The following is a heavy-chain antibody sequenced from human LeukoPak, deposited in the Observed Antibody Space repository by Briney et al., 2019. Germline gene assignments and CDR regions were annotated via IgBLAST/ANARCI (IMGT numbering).Heavy chain of an antibody. CDR3: ARGRDYYDSSGYLSDAFDI. Sequence: SQTLSLTCTVSGGSISSYYWSWIRQPPGKGLEWIGYIYLCGSTNYNPSLKSRVTISVDTSKNQFSLKLSSVTAADTAVYYCARGRDYYDSSGYLSDAFDIWGQGTMVSVSS. CDR1: GGSISSYY. CDR2: IYLCGST. D-gene: IGHD3-22*01. J-gene: IGHJ3*02. V-gene: IGHV4-59*01.